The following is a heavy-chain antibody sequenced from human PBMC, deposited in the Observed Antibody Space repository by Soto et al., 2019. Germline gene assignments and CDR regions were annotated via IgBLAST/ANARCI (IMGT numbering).Heavy chain of an antibody. Sequence: EVQLVESGGGLVQPGGSLRLSCAASGFTFSSSWIHWVRQAPGKGLVWVSRISSDGSSTIYADSVKGRFTISRDNAKNTVYLQMNSLRAEDTAVYYCARDGSLGNFDYWCQGTLATVSS. V-gene: IGHV3-74*01. D-gene: IGHD1-26*01. J-gene: IGHJ4*02. CDR2: ISSDGSST. CDR1: GFTFSSSW. CDR3: ARDGSLGNFDY.